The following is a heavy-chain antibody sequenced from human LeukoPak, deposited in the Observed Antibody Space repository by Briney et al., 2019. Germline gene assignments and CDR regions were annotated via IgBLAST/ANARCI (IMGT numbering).Heavy chain of an antibody. CDR3: ARRRHANNGVDV. CDR1: GDSVSTTTSL. V-gene: IGHV6-1*01. J-gene: IGHJ6*02. Sequence: SQTLSLTCAISGDSVSTTTSLWNWIRQSPSRGLEWLGRTYYRSKWNYDYADSVKSRITISPDTSENQFSLQLQFVTPEDSAVYYCARRRHANNGVDVWGQGTTVTVSS. CDR2: TYYRSKWNY.